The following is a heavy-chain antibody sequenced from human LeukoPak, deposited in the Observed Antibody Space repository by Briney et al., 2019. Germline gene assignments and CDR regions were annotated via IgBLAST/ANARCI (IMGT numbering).Heavy chain of an antibody. CDR1: GLTLNAYW. Sequence: PGGALRVSCAASGLTLNAYWMFWVRQAPGKGLVWVSHINTDGTKTNYADCVKGRFTISRDNSKNTLYLQMNSLRAEDTAVYYCAKDKGRHIVVVTANFDYWGQGTLFTVSS. CDR2: INTDGTKT. J-gene: IGHJ4*02. D-gene: IGHD2-21*02. CDR3: AKDKGRHIVVVTANFDY. V-gene: IGHV3-74*01.